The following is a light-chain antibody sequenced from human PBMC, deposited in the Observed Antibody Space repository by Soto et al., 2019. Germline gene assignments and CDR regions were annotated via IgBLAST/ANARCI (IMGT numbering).Light chain of an antibody. V-gene: IGLV1-51*01. Sequence: QSVLTQPPSVSAAPGQTVTISCSGSSSNIGNNSVSWYQHLPGTAPKFLIYDNNERPSGIPDRFSASKSGTSATLGITGLQTGDEADYYCVTWDSGLSAVLFGGGTKVTVL. CDR1: SSNIGNNS. CDR2: DNN. CDR3: VTWDSGLSAVL. J-gene: IGLJ3*02.